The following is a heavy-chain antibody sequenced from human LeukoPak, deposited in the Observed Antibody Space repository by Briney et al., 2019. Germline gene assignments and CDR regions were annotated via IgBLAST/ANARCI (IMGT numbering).Heavy chain of an antibody. CDR3: ARRWVRGPIDY. CDR2: IYHSGST. CDR1: GYSISSGYY. D-gene: IGHD3-16*01. J-gene: IGHJ4*02. V-gene: IGHV4-38-2*02. Sequence: SETLSLTCTVSGYSISSGYYWGWIRQPPGKGLEWIGSIYHSGSTYYNPSLKSRVTISVDTSKNQFSLKLSSVTAADTAVYYWARRWVRGPIDYWGQGTLVTVSS.